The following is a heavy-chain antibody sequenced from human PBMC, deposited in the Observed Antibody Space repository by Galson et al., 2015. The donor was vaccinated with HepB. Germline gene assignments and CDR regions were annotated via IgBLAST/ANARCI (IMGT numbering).Heavy chain of an antibody. CDR3: VIGGRGTGGRFLYYFDY. V-gene: IGHV3-30-3*01. CDR1: GLTFSDYP. D-gene: IGHD7-27*01. Sequence: LRLSCAASGLTFSDYPMHWVRLAPGKGLEWVALISDDGTNKHYADSVKGRFTISRDTSQDTLDLQMNSLRIEDTAVYYCVIGGRGTGGRFLYYFDYWGQGTLVTVSS. CDR2: ISDDGTNK. J-gene: IGHJ4*02.